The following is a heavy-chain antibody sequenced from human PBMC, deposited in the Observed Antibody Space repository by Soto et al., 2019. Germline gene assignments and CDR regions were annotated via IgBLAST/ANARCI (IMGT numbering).Heavy chain of an antibody. J-gene: IGHJ6*02. Sequence: QVQLVQSGAEVKKPGSSVKVSCKASGGTFSSYAISWVRQAPGQGLEWMGGIIPIFGTANYTQKFQGRVTITADESTSTAYKELSSLRSEDTAVYYCAKARYSSSWSRNAYYYYYGMDVWGQGTTVTVSS. CDR1: GGTFSSYA. CDR2: IIPIFGTA. D-gene: IGHD6-13*01. CDR3: AKARYSSSWSRNAYYYYYGMDV. V-gene: IGHV1-69*01.